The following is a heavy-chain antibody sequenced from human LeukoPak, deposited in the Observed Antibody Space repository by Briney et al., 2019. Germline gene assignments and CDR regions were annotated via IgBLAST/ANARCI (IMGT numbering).Heavy chain of an antibody. J-gene: IGHJ4*02. CDR1: GYTFTGYY. D-gene: IGHD5-18*01. CDR2: IIPMFGTA. Sequence: SVKVSCKASGYTFTGYYMHWVRQAPGQGLEWMGGIIPMFGTANYAQKFLGRVTITADESTNTAYMELSSLISEDTAVYYCARGETDMASYDYWGQGTLVTVSS. CDR3: ARGETDMASYDY. V-gene: IGHV1-69*13.